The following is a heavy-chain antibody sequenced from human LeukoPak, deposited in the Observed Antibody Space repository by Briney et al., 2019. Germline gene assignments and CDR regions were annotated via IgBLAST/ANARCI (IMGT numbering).Heavy chain of an antibody. V-gene: IGHV3-7*02. D-gene: IGHD3-16*01. J-gene: IGHJ5*02. Sequence: GGSLRLSCAASGFSLSDSWMDWVRQAPGKRLEWVANIKPDGTEIYYPDAVKGRFTISRDNAKNSRYLQMQSLRAEDTAVYYCTRALVSWGQGVLVTVSS. CDR2: IKPDGTEI. CDR3: TRALVS. CDR1: GFSLSDSW.